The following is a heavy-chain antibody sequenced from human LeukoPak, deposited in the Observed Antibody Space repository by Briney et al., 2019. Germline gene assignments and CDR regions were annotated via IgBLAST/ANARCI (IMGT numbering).Heavy chain of an antibody. D-gene: IGHD4-11*01. V-gene: IGHV3-7*03. CDR3: STWDYTDGWDV. CDR2: IKRDGSEK. Sequence: GGSLRLSCAASGFTFSTYWMTWVRQAPGKGLEWVANIKRDGSEKNYVDSVKGRFTISRDNAKNSLDPRMNSLRAEDTAVYHCSTWDYTDGWDVWGQGTTVIVSS. J-gene: IGHJ6*02. CDR1: GFTFSTYW.